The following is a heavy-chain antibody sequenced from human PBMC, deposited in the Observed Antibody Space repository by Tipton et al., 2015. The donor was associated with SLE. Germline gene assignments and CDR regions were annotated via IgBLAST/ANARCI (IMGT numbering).Heavy chain of an antibody. D-gene: IGHD4-23*01. CDR1: GGSISSSSYY. J-gene: IGHJ6*03. Sequence: TLSLTCTVSGGSISSSSYYWSWIRQPPGKGLEWIGYIYYSGSTNYNPSLKSRVTISVDTSKNQFSLKLSSVTAADTAVYYCARVPLGGTYYYYYYMDVWGKGTTVTVSS. CDR3: ARVPLGGTYYYYYYMDV. CDR2: IYYSGST. V-gene: IGHV4-61*05.